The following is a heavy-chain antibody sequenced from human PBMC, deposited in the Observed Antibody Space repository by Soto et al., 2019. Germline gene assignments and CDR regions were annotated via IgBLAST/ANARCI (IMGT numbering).Heavy chain of an antibody. CDR2: INYSGIT. V-gene: IGHV4-34*10. D-gene: IGHD6-25*01. J-gene: IGHJ6*03. CDR1: GGSFSDYY. CDR3: ARTDSAQPYYYYYYMDV. Sequence: PSETLSLTCAVYGGSFSDYYWSWIRQPPGKGLEWIGDINYSGITNYSPSLKSRVTMSVDTSKNQFSLKLSSVTAADTAVYYCARTDSAQPYYYYYYMDVWGKGTTVTVSS.